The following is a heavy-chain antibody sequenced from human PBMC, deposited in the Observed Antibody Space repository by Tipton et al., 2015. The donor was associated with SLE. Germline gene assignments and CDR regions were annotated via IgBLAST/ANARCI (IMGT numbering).Heavy chain of an antibody. CDR2: IFYSEST. CDR1: GGSISSSSYN. D-gene: IGHD2-15*01. V-gene: IGHV4-39*01. Sequence: TLSLTCTVSGGSISSSSYNWGWIRQPPGKGLEWVGGIFYSESTYYNPSVKSRVTVSVDTSKNQFSLKLSSVTAADTAVYYCASSPPFAGYDVFDIWGQGTMVTVSS. CDR3: ASSPPFAGYDVFDI. J-gene: IGHJ3*02.